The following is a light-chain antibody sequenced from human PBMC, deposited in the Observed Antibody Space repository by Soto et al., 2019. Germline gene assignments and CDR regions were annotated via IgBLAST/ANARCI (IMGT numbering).Light chain of an antibody. J-gene: IGKJ2*01. Sequence: EIVMTQSPATLSVSPGERATLSCRASQSVSSNLAWYQQKPGQAPRLLIYGASTRATGIPERFSGIGSGTELTLTISSLQSEDLAVYYCQQYDNWLRTFGQGTKLEIK. CDR1: QSVSSN. CDR3: QQYDNWLRT. CDR2: GAS. V-gene: IGKV3-15*01.